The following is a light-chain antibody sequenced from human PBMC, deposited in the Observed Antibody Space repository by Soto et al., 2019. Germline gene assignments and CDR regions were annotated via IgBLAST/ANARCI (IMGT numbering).Light chain of an antibody. V-gene: IGKV1-6*01. J-gene: IGKJ1*01. Sequence: AIQMTQSPSSRSASVVDIVTITCLASQGIRNDLGWYQQKPGKAPKLLIYAASSLQSGVPSRFSGSGSGTDFTLTISSLQPEDFATYYCLQGHNYPWTFGQGTKVDI. CDR2: AAS. CDR3: LQGHNYPWT. CDR1: QGIRND.